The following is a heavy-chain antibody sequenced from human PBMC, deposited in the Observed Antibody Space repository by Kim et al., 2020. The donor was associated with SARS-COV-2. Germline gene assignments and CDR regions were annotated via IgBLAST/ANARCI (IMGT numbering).Heavy chain of an antibody. D-gene: IGHD3-10*01. J-gene: IGHJ4*01. Sequence: SETLSLTCTVSGGSIINSNYYWGWIRQPPGKGLEWIGSIFYSGSTSYNPSLRRRVTISVDTSTNQFSLNLNSVTAADTAVYYCASQPWTSFSLTSNYFD. CDR2: IFYSGST. CDR3: ASQPWTSFSLTSNYFD. V-gene: IGHV4-39*01. CDR1: GGSIINSNYY.